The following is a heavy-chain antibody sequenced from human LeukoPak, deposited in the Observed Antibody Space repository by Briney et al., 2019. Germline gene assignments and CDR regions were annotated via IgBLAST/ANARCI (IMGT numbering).Heavy chain of an antibody. J-gene: IGHJ5*02. CDR3: ARGALYYKPRGGNWFDP. D-gene: IGHD3-10*01. Sequence: GGSLRLSCAASGFTVSSNYMSWVRQAPGKGLEWVSVIYSGGSTYYADSVKGRFTISRDNSKNTLYLQMNSLRAEDTAVYYCARGALYYKPRGGNWFDPWGQGTLVTVSS. V-gene: IGHV3-66*01. CDR2: IYSGGST. CDR1: GFTVSSNY.